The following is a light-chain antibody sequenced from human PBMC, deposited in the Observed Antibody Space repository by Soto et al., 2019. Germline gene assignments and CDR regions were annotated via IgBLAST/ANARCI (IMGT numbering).Light chain of an antibody. CDR2: DVG. J-gene: IGLJ1*01. CDR3: SSYTSSSTPYV. CDR1: SSDVGGYNY. Sequence: LTQPASVSGSPGQSITISCTGTSSDVGGYNYVSWYQQHPGKAPKLMIYDVGNRPSGVSNRFSGSKSGNTASLTISGLQAEDEADYYCSSYTSSSTPYVFGTGTKVTVL. V-gene: IGLV2-14*01.